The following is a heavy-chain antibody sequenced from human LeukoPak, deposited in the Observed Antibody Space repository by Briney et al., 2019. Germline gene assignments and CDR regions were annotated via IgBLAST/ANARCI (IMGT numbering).Heavy chain of an antibody. CDR1: GYSFTSYW. CDR3: ARFPLAAGYFQQ. V-gene: IGHV5-51*01. CDR2: IYPGDSDT. Sequence: GESLKISCKGSGYSFTSYWIGWVRQMPGKGLEWMGIIYPGDSDTRYSPSFQGQVTISADKSISTAYLQWSSLTAADTAMYYCARFPLAAGYFQQWGQGTLVTASS. D-gene: IGHD6-13*01. J-gene: IGHJ1*01.